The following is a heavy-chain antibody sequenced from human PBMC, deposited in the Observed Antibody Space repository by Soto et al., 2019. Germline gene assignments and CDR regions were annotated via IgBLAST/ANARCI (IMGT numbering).Heavy chain of an antibody. Sequence: SETLSLTCTVSGGSISSYYWSWIRQPPGKGLEWIGYIYYSGSTNYNPSLKSRVTISVDTSKNQFSLKLSSVTAADTAVYYCARGMITFGRVNRFDYWGQGTLVTVSS. CDR3: ARGMITFGRVNRFDY. CDR2: IYYSGST. V-gene: IGHV4-59*01. J-gene: IGHJ4*02. D-gene: IGHD3-16*01. CDR1: GGSISSYY.